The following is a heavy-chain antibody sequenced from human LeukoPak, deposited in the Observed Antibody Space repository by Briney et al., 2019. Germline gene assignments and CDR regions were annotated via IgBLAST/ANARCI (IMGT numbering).Heavy chain of an antibody. J-gene: IGHJ3*02. Sequence: GGSLRLSCAASGFTFSSYGMHWVRQAPGKGLEWVAFIRYDGSNKYYADSVKGRFTISRDNSKNTLYLQMNSLRAEDTAVYYCAKDLWLLGSRLPYDAFDIWGQGTMVTVSP. CDR3: AKDLWLLGSRLPYDAFDI. CDR1: GFTFSSYG. CDR2: IRYDGSNK. V-gene: IGHV3-30*02. D-gene: IGHD5-18*01.